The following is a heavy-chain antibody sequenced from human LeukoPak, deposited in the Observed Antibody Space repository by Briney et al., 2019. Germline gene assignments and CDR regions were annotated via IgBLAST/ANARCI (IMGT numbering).Heavy chain of an antibody. D-gene: IGHD1-26*01. CDR2: LYNSVST. J-gene: IGHJ3*02. Sequence: SETLSLTCTVSGASISTYYWNWMRQPPGKGLEWIGYLYNSVSTNYNPSLKSRATISVDMSKNQLSLKLSSVTAADTAVYYCARGVTTPLDAFDIWGQGTMVTVSS. CDR3: ARGVTTPLDAFDI. CDR1: GASISTYY. V-gene: IGHV4-59*01.